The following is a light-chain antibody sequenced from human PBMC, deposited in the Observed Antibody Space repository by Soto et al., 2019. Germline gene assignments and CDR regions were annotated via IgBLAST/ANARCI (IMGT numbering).Light chain of an antibody. CDR1: QNIDNY. V-gene: IGKV3-15*01. Sequence: EIVLTQSPGTLSLSPGERATLSCRASQNIDNYLAWYQQRPGQAPRLLIYAASTRATGIPARFSGSGSGPEFTLTIDSLQSEDFAVYYCQQYNNWPRTFGQGTKVDIK. J-gene: IGKJ1*01. CDR3: QQYNNWPRT. CDR2: AAS.